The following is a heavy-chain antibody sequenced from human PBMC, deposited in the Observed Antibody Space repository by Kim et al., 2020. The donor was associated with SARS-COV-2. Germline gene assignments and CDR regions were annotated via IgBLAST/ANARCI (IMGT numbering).Heavy chain of an antibody. CDR3: ARPLTWASDREDS. CDR1: GDSISDKTYY. J-gene: IGHJ4*02. V-gene: IGHV4-39*01. CDR2: IFYNGVT. D-gene: IGHD2-21*02. Sequence: SETLSLTCTVSGDSISDKTYYWAWLRQPPGKGLQWIGTIFYNGVTNYAQSLKSRVTISIDTSKNQFYLQITSVTAAATAVYYCARPLTWASDREDSWGPGTLVTVSS.